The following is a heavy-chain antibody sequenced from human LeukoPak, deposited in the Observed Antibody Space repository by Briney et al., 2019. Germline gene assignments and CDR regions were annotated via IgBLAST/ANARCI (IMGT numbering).Heavy chain of an antibody. J-gene: IGHJ4*02. D-gene: IGHD6-19*01. CDR2: INPNSGGT. Sequence: APVNVSCKASGYIFTDYYMHWVRQAPGQELGWMGRINPNSGGTNYAQKFQGRVTMTRDTSISTAYMELRSLRSDDTAVYYCAMGPTAVAGQFFDYWGQGTLVTVSS. V-gene: IGHV1/OR15-1*04. CDR3: AMGPTAVAGQFFDY. CDR1: GYIFTDYY.